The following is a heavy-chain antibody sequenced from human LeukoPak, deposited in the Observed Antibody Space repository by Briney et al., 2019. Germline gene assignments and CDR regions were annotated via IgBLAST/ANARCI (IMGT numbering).Heavy chain of an antibody. CDR1: GYTFTSYW. CDR2: IYPGDSDT. CDR3: ARHTYDSSGYYGVYYFDY. Sequence: KVSCKASGYTFTSYWIGWVRQMPGKGLEWMGIIYPGDSDTRYSPSFQGQVTISADKSISTAYLQWSSLKASDTAMYYCARHTYDSSGYYGVYYFDYWGQGTLVTVSS. J-gene: IGHJ4*02. V-gene: IGHV5-51*01. D-gene: IGHD3-22*01.